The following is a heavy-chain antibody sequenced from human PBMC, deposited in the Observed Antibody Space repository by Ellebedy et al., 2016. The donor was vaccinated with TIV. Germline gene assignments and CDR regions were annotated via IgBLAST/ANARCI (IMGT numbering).Heavy chain of an antibody. CDR3: AKSHYYGDYASHVFDY. D-gene: IGHD4-17*01. V-gene: IGHV3-23*01. CDR1: GFIFSSYA. J-gene: IGHJ4*02. Sequence: PGGSLRLSCAASGFIFSSYAMSWVRQAPGKGLEWVSSISTSDGSTYYADSVKGRFTISRDNSTNTLYLQMNSLRAEDTAVYYCAKSHYYGDYASHVFDYWGQGTLVTVSS. CDR2: ISTSDGST.